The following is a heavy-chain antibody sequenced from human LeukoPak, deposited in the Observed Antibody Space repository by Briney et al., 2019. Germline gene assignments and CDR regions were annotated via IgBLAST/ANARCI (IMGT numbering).Heavy chain of an antibody. CDR2: IKQDGSEI. D-gene: IGHD1-26*01. CDR3: ARDKIVGPTTLDY. Sequence: GGSLRLSCAASGFTFSGYWMSWVRQTPEKGLEWVANIKQDGSEIYYVDFVKGRFTISRDNAENSLYLQMNSLRADDTAVYYCARDKIVGPTTLDYWGQGTLVTVSS. J-gene: IGHJ4*02. V-gene: IGHV3-7*01. CDR1: GFTFSGYW.